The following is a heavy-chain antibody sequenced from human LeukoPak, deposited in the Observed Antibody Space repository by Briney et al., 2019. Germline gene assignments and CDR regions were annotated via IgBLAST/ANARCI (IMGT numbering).Heavy chain of an antibody. V-gene: IGHV4-39*07. CDR1: GGSISTITYY. D-gene: IGHD3-22*01. J-gene: IGHJ4*02. CDR3: ARFYYYDSSGYYPRYFDH. CDR2: IYYSASI. Sequence: PSETLSLTCTVSGGSISTITYYWGWVRQSPEKGLEWLATIYYSASIYYSPSLKSQLTISIDTSKNQISLKLNSVTAADTAVYYCARFYYYDSSGYYPRYFDHWGPGTLVTVSS.